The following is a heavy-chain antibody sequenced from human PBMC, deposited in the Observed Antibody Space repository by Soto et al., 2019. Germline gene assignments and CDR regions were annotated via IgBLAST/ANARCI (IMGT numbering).Heavy chain of an antibody. V-gene: IGHV4-4*02. CDR1: GDSITTNKW. D-gene: IGHD6-19*01. CDR3: ARDVAVPGESDRFDQ. CDR2: VYHTGLT. J-gene: IGHJ4*02. Sequence: QVQLQQSGPGLVKPSGTLSLTCAVSGDSITTNKWWSWVRQPPGKGLEWIGEVYHTGLTNYNSSLKSRVTMSVDTSKNKFSLKLTSVTAADTAMYYCARDVAVPGESDRFDQWGQGTLVTVSS.